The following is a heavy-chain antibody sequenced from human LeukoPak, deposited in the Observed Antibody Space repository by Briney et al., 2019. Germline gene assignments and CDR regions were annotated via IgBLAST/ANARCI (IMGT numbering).Heavy chain of an antibody. CDR3: ARDHVGYYYYGMDV. V-gene: IGHV4-30-4*01. Sequence: PSETLSLTCTVSSGSISSGDYYWSWIRQPPGKGLEWIGYIYYSGSTYYNPSLKSRVTISVDTSKNQFSLKLSSVTAADTAVYYCARDHVGYYYYGMDVWGQGTTVTVSS. CDR1: SGSISSGDYY. CDR2: IYYSGST. J-gene: IGHJ6*02. D-gene: IGHD1-26*01.